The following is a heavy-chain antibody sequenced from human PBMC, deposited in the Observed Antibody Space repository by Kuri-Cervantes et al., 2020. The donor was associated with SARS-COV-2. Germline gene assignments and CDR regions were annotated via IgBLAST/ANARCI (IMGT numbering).Heavy chain of an antibody. V-gene: IGHV4-39*07. CDR2: IYYSGST. Sequence: SETLSLTCTVSGGSISSSSYYWGWIRQPPGKGLEWIGSIYYSGSTYYNPSLKSRVTISVDKSKNQFSLKLSFVTAADTAVYYCARAGFLDWLLPRLSYYYGMYVWGPRTTVTVSS. CDR3: ARAGFLDWLLPRLSYYYGMYV. CDR1: GGSISSSSYY. J-gene: IGHJ6*02. D-gene: IGHD3-3*01.